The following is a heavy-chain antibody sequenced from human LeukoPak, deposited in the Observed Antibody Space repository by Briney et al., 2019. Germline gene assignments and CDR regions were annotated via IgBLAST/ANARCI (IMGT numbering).Heavy chain of an antibody. CDR3: ARPLDTTSFDI. CDR1: GGSISTSSYF. CDR2: IYYSGIT. Sequence: SETLSLTCTVSGGSISTSSYFWGWIRQPPGKGMEWIGSIYYSGITFYNPSLKSRLTISVDTSKNQFSLKLTSVTAADTAVYYCARPLDTTSFDIWGQGTMVTVSS. D-gene: IGHD1-1*01. V-gene: IGHV4-39*01. J-gene: IGHJ3*02.